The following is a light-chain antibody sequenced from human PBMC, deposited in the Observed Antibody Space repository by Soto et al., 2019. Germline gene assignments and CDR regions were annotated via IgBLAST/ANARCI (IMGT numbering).Light chain of an antibody. CDR3: QSYDSSYGDVV. V-gene: IGLV6-57*04. CDR2: EDN. J-gene: IGLJ2*01. CDR1: SGSIASNY. Sequence: NFMLTQPHSVSESPGKTVTISCTRSSGSIASNYVQWYQQRPGSAPTTVIYEDNQRPSGVPDRFSGSIDSSSNSASLTISGLKTEDEADYYCQSYDSSYGDVVFGGGTQLTVL.